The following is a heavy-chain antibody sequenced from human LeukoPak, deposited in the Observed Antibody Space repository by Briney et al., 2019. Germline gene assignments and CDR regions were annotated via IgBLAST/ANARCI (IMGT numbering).Heavy chain of an antibody. CDR2: IKQDGSEN. Sequence: GGSLRLSCAASGFTFGSYWMSWVRQAPGKGLEWVANIKQDGSENYYVDSVKGRFTISRDNAKKSLYLQMNSLRAEDAAVYYCARDLRGSGWYFDYWGQGTLVTVSS. CDR3: ARDLRGSGWYFDY. D-gene: IGHD6-19*01. V-gene: IGHV3-7*03. CDR1: GFTFGSYW. J-gene: IGHJ4*02.